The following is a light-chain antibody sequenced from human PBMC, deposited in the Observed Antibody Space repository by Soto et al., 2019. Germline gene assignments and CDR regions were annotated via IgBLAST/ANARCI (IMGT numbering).Light chain of an antibody. J-gene: IGLJ2*01. CDR1: SSDVGSYNR. CDR3: SSYTSSSSVV. CDR2: EVS. V-gene: IGLV2-18*02. Sequence: QSVLTQPPSVSGSPGQSVTISCTGTSSDVGSYNRVSWYQQPPRTAPRLMIYEVSNRPSGVPDRFSGSKSGNTASLTISGLQAEDEADYYCSSYTSSSSVVFGGGTQLTVL.